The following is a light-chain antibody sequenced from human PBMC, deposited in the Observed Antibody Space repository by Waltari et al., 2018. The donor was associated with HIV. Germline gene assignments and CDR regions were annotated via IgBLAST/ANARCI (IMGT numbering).Light chain of an antibody. J-gene: IGLJ3*02. Sequence: QSLLPQPPSASGTPAQSVTISCSGRYPNTGSNTVTWHQQLPGSAPSALMYNNDQRPSWVPDRFSGSKSGTSACLAISGLQSEDQGDYYCASWDDKLDGWVFGGGTRLTVL. CDR1: YPNTGSNT. CDR2: NND. CDR3: ASWDDKLDGWV. V-gene: IGLV1-44*01.